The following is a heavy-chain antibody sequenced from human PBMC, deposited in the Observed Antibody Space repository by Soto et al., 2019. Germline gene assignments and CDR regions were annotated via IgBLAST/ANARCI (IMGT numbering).Heavy chain of an antibody. CDR2: VIPIFGTA. J-gene: IGHJ2*01. Sequence: QVQLVQSGAEVKKPGSSVKVSCKASGGTFSSYAISWVRQAPGQGLEWMGGVIPIFGTANYAQKFQGRVTITADEATSTAYMELSSLRSQDTAVYYCARGLHSSGWYDSPGYFDLWGRGTLVTVSS. D-gene: IGHD6-19*01. CDR3: ARGLHSSGWYDSPGYFDL. CDR1: GGTFSSYA. V-gene: IGHV1-69*12.